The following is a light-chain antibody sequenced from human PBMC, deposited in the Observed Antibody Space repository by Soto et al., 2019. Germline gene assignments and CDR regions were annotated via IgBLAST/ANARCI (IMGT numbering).Light chain of an antibody. V-gene: IGKV1-6*01. CDR2: AAS. CDR3: LQDYDYPYT. J-gene: IGKJ2*01. Sequence: AIQMTQSPSSLSASVGDRVTITCRASQGIRDDLGWYQQKPGTAPKLLIYAASSLQSGVPSRFSGSGSGTDFTLTISSLQPEDFASYYCLQDYDYPYTFGQGTKLEIK. CDR1: QGIRDD.